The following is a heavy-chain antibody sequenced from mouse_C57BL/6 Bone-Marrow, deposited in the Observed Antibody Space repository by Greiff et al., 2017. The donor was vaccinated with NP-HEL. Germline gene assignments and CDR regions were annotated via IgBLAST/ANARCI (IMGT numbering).Heavy chain of an antibody. J-gene: IGHJ2*01. V-gene: IGHV5-16*01. D-gene: IGHD2-5*01. Sequence: EVQVVESEGGLVQPGSSMKLSCTASGFTFSAYYMPWVRQVPEKGLEWVANINYDGSSTYYLDSLKSRFIISRDNAKNILYLQLRSLKSEDTATYYCAREGYSNPYCFDYWGQGTTLTVSS. CDR2: INYDGSST. CDR3: AREGYSNPYCFDY. CDR1: GFTFSAYY.